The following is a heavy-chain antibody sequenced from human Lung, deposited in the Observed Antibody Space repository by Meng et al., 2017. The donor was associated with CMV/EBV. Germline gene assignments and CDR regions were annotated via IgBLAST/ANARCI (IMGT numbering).Heavy chain of an antibody. CDR1: GYTFTSYG. Sequence: ASVKVSCKASGYTFTSYGISWVRQAPGQGLEWMGWISAYNGNTNYAQKLQGRVTMTTDASTSTAYMELRSLRSDDTAVYYCAGAAAAGTNWFDPWGQGTLVTVSS. CDR2: ISAYNGNT. V-gene: IGHV1-18*01. D-gene: IGHD6-13*01. CDR3: AGAAAAGTNWFDP. J-gene: IGHJ5*02.